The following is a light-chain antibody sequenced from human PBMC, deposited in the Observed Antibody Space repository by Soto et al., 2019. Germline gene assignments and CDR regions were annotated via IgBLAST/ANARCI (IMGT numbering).Light chain of an antibody. J-gene: IGKJ5*01. CDR3: HNHYSDPIT. CDR2: AAS. V-gene: IGKV1-27*01. Sequence: DIQMTQSPSCLSASVGGRVSITCRASQGINNYLDWYQQKPGKVPKVLIYAASTLPPGVPSRFSGSGAATDFTRTINSLLPPDITTNYYHNHYSDPITFGQGTRLEIK. CDR1: QGINNY.